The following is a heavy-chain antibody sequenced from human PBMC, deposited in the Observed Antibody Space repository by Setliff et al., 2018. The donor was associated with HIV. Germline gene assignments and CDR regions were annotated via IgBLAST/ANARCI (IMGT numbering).Heavy chain of an antibody. J-gene: IGHJ5*02. D-gene: IGHD5-18*01. Sequence: ASVKVSCKASGYTFTSYYAHFVRQAPGQGPEWMGIINPNGGSTNYAQKFEGRVAMTADTSTNNVHMYLSSLRSEDTAIYYCARGGPGSSFGYDWFDPWGQGTPVTVS. CDR2: INPNGGST. CDR1: GYTFTSYY. CDR3: ARGGPGSSFGYDWFDP. V-gene: IGHV1-46*01.